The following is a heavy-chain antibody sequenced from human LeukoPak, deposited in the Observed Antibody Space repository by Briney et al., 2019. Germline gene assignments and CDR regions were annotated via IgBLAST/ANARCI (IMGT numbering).Heavy chain of an antibody. CDR3: AGGYGDYVPPPLWFDP. D-gene: IGHD4-17*01. CDR2: IYYSGST. J-gene: IGHJ5*02. CDR1: GGSISSYY. Sequence: PSETLSLTCTVSGGSISSYYWSWIRQPPGKGLEWIGYIYYSGSTNYNPSLKSRVTISVDTSKNQFSLKLSSVTAADTAVYYCAGGYGDYVPPPLWFDPWGQGTLVTVSS. V-gene: IGHV4-59*01.